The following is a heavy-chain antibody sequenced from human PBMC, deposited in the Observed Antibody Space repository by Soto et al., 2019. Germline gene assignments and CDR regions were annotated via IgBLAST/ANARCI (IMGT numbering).Heavy chain of an antibody. J-gene: IGHJ4*02. Sequence: GGSLRLACAAYGFTFSDYYMNWIRQAPGKGLEWVSYISSGAITIYYADSVKGRFTISRDNAKNSLYLQMNSLRAEDTAVYYCAGQYSSSSVEFWGQGTLVTVSS. CDR2: ISSGAITI. V-gene: IGHV3-11*01. CDR3: AGQYSSSSVEF. CDR1: GFTFSDYY. D-gene: IGHD6-6*01.